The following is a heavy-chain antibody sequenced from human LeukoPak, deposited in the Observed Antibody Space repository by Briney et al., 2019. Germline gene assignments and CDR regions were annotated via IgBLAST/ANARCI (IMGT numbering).Heavy chain of an antibody. CDR2: INPSGGST. CDR1: GGTFSSYA. V-gene: IGHV1-46*01. J-gene: IGHJ4*02. CDR3: ARPPSGNSVELDY. Sequence: ASVKVSCKASGGTFSSYAISWVRQAPGQGLEWMGIINPSGGSTSYAQKFQGRVTMTRDTSTSTVYMELSSLRSEDTAVYYCARPPSGNSVELDYWGQGTLVTVSS. D-gene: IGHD4-23*01.